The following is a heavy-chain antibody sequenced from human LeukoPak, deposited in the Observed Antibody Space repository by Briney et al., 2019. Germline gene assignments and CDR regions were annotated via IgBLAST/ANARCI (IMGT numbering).Heavy chain of an antibody. V-gene: IGHV3-33*01. CDR2: IWEDGNNK. J-gene: IGHJ2*01. Sequence: GGSLRLSCAASGFTFSNYDMDWVRQAPGKGLEWVAVIWEDGNNKYYGDSVKGRFTISRDNSKKTLYLEMNSLRAEDTAVYYCPRERGGPDWYFDLWGRGTLVTVSS. CDR3: PRERGGPDWYFDL. D-gene: IGHD3-10*01. CDR1: GFTFSNYD.